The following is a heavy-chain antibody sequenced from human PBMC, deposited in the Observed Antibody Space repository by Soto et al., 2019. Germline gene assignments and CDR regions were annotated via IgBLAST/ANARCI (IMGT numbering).Heavy chain of an antibody. J-gene: IGHJ2*01. Sequence: QVQLEESGGGVVQPGRSLRLSCAASGFTFSSYGMHWVRQAPGKGLEWVAVIWYDGSNKYYADSVKGRFTISRDNSKNTLDRQMNSVGAEDTAVYYCARIPQIAVAGTRFGYFDLWGRGTLVTVSS. V-gene: IGHV3-33*01. CDR1: GFTFSSYG. D-gene: IGHD6-19*01. CDR2: IWYDGSNK. CDR3: ARIPQIAVAGTRFGYFDL.